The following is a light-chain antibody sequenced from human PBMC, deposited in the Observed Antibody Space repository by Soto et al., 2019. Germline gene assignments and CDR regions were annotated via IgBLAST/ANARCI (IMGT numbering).Light chain of an antibody. CDR2: DTS. CDR1: QTLSSSF. V-gene: IGKV3-20*01. CDR3: QQYGSSPTT. Sequence: IVLTQSPGTLSLSPGERATLSCRTSQTLSSSFLAWYQQTPGQAPRLLIYDTSTRAIDIPDRFSGSGSGTDFTLSISRLEPEDFAVYYCQQYGSSPTTFGQGTKVDIK. J-gene: IGKJ1*01.